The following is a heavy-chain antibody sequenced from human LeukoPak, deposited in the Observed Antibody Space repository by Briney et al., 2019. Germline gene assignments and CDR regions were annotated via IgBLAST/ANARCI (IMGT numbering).Heavy chain of an antibody. CDR2: IIPIFGTA. CDR3: AREEYYYGSGSYFSFYFDY. Sequence: SVKVSCKASGGTFSSYAISWVRQAPGQGLEWMGRIIPIFGTANCAQKFQGRVTITTDESTSTAYMELSSLRSEDTAVYYCAREEYYYGSGSYFSFYFDYWGQGTLVTVSS. D-gene: IGHD3-10*01. CDR1: GGTFSSYA. V-gene: IGHV1-69*05. J-gene: IGHJ4*02.